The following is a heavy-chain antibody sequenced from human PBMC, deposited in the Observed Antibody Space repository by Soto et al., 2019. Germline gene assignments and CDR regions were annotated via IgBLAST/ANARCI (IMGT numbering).Heavy chain of an antibody. CDR1: GFTFSSYS. CDR2: ISSSSSYI. J-gene: IGHJ4*02. CDR3: ARDSAGGVIAKKTFDY. D-gene: IGHD3-16*02. V-gene: IGHV3-21*01. Sequence: EVQLVESGGGLVKPGGSLRLSCAASGFTFSSYSMNWVRQAPGKGLEWGSSISSSSSYIYYADSVKGRFTISRDNAKNSLYLQMNSLRAEDTAVYYCARDSAGGVIAKKTFDYWGQGTLVTVSS.